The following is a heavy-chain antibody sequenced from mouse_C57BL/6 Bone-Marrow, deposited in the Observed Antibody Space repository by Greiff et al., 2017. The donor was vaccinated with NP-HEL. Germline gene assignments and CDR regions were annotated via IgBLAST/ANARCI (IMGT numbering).Heavy chain of an antibody. V-gene: IGHV5-4*01. CDR1: GFTFSSYA. J-gene: IGHJ1*03. Sequence: EVKLVESGGGLVKPGGSLKLSCAASGFTFSSYAMSWVRQTPEKRLEWVATISDGGSYTYYPDNVKGRFTISRDNAKNNLYLQMSHLKSEDTAMYYCARDYSNYKNWYFDVWGTGTTVTVSS. CDR2: ISDGGSYT. D-gene: IGHD2-5*01. CDR3: ARDYSNYKNWYFDV.